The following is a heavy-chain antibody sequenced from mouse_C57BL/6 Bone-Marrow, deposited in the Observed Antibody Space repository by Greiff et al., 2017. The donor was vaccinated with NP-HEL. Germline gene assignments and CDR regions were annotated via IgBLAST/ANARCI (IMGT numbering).Heavy chain of an antibody. Sequence: EVKLVESGGGLVKPGGSLKLSCAASGFTFSSYAMSWVRQTPAKRLEWVAPISDGGSYTYYPDNVKGRFTISRDNAKNSRDLQMSHLKSADTSMFYCSRARELLRSPWFAYWGQGTLVTVSA. CDR3: SRARELLRSPWFAY. CDR1: GFTFSSYA. J-gene: IGHJ3*01. CDR2: ISDGGSYT. D-gene: IGHD1-1*01. V-gene: IGHV5-4*03.